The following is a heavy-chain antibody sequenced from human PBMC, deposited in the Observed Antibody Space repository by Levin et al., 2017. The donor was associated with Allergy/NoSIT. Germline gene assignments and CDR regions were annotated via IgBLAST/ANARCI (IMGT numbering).Heavy chain of an antibody. J-gene: IGHJ4*02. D-gene: IGHD2-15*01. CDR3: AKDRGYCSGGSCYYFEY. V-gene: IGHV3-30*18. CDR2: ISYDGSNK. CDR1: GFTFSSYG. Sequence: PGESLKISCAASGFTFSSYGMHWVRQAPGKGLEWVAVISYDGSNKYYADSVKGRFSISRVNSKNTLDLQMNSLRAEDTAVYYCAKDRGYCSGGSCYYFEYWGQGILVTVSS.